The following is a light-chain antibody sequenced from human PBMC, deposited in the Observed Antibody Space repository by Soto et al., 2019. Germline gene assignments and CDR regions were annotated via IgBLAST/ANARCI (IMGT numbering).Light chain of an antibody. J-gene: IGLJ2*01. Sequence: SYELTQPPSVSVSPGQTASITCSGDKLGDKYACWYQQKPGQSPVLVIYQDSKRPSGIPERFSGSKSVNTATLTISGTQAMDEADYYCQAWDSSSPVVFGGGTMLTVL. CDR1: KLGDKY. CDR2: QDS. V-gene: IGLV3-1*01. CDR3: QAWDSSSPVV.